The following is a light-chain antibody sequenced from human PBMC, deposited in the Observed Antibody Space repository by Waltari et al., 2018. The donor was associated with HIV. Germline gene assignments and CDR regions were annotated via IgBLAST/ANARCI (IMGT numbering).Light chain of an antibody. CDR3: AAWDDSLHGVV. V-gene: IGLV1-36*01. J-gene: IGLJ3*02. CDR1: SSYIGNNA. CDR2: YND. Sequence: QSVLTQPPSVSEAPRQRVTISCSGSSSYIGNNAVNWYQQLPGKAPKLLIYYNDLLSSGVSDRFSGSKSGTSASLAISGLQSEDEADYYCAAWDDSLHGVVFGGGTKLTVL.